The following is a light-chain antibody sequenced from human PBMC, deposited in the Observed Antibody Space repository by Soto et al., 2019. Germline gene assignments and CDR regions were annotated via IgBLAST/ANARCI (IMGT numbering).Light chain of an antibody. CDR1: QTVVN. V-gene: IGKV1-5*01. CDR2: QAS. CDR3: QHYDVYPYT. Sequence: DIQMTQSPSTLSASVGDRVTITCRASQTVVNLAWYQQKPGKVTKLLIFQASTLETGVPSRFSGSGAGTEFTLSITSLQPDDFATYYCQHYDVYPYTFGQGTKLEIK. J-gene: IGKJ2*01.